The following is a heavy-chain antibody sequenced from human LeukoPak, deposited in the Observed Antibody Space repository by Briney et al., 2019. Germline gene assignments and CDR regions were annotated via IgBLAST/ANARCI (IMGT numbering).Heavy chain of an antibody. Sequence: GGSLRLSCAASGFTFSSYGMHWVRQAPGKGLEWVAVISYDGTDKYYADSVKGQFTISRDNSKNTLYLQMNSLRAEDTAVYYCARGAHKRDDYGGFFDYWGQGTLVTVSS. CDR2: ISYDGTDK. CDR1: GFTFSSYG. CDR3: ARGAHKRDDYGGFFDY. J-gene: IGHJ4*02. V-gene: IGHV3-30*03. D-gene: IGHD4-23*01.